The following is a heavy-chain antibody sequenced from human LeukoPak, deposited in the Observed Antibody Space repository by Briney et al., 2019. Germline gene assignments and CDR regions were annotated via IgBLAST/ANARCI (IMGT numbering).Heavy chain of an antibody. CDR2: IKQDGSEK. J-gene: IGHJ4*02. Sequence: AGGSLRLSCAASGFTFSSYWMSWVRQAPGKGLEWVANIKQDGSEKYYVDSVKGRFTISRDNAKNSLYLQMNSLRAEDTAVYYCARGSGTINLPFDYWGQGTLVTVSS. CDR3: ARGSGTINLPFDY. D-gene: IGHD6-19*01. CDR1: GFTFSSYW. V-gene: IGHV3-7*01.